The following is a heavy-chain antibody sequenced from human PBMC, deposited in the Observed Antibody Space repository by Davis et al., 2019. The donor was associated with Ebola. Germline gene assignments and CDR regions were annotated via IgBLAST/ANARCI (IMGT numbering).Heavy chain of an antibody. CDR3: AREWGQYYYYMDV. CDR1: GGSISSYY. V-gene: IGHV4-4*07. D-gene: IGHD1-26*01. CDR2: INTRGST. Sequence: PGGSLRLSCTASGGSISSYYGSWIRQPAGMGLEWIGRINTRGSTNYNPSLKSRVTMSVDTSKNQFSLKLSSVTAADTAVYYCAREWGQYYYYMDVWGKGTTVTVSS. J-gene: IGHJ6*03.